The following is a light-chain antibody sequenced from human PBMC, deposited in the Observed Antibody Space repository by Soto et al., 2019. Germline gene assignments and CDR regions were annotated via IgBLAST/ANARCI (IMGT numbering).Light chain of an antibody. Sequence: QSALTQPASVSGSPGQSITISCTGTSSDVGGYNYVSWYQQHQGKAPKLMIYDVSNRPSGVSNRFSGSKSGNTASLTISGLQAEDEADYYCSSYTSSSTLQAVFGGGTKLTVL. CDR2: DVS. J-gene: IGLJ2*01. V-gene: IGLV2-14*01. CDR3: SSYTSSSTLQAV. CDR1: SSDVGGYNY.